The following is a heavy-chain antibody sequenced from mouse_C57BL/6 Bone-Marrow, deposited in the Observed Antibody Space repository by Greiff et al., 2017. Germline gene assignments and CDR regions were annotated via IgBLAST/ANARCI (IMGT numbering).Heavy chain of an antibody. CDR2: ISSGGDYI. D-gene: IGHD3-3*01. CDR1: GFTFSSYA. CDR3: TRKGQGFAY. V-gene: IGHV5-9-1*02. J-gene: IGHJ3*01. Sequence: EVKLEESGEGLVKPGGSLKLSCAASGFTFSSYAMSWVRQTPEKRLEWVAYISSGGDYIYYADTVKGRFTISRDNARNTLYLQMSSLKSEDTAMYYCTRKGQGFAYWGQGTLVTVSA.